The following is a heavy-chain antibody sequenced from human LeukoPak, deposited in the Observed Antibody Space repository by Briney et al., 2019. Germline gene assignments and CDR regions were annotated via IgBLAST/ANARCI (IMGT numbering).Heavy chain of an antibody. D-gene: IGHD4-17*01. CDR3: ARDPNDYGDYNDYYYYGMDV. Sequence: GGSLRLSCAASGFTFSSYWMSWVRQAPGKGLEWVAVISYDGSNKYYADSVKGRFTISRDNSKNTLYLQMNSLRAEDTAVYYCARDPNDYGDYNDYYYYGMDVWGKGTTVTVSS. CDR1: GFTFSSYW. V-gene: IGHV3-30*03. CDR2: ISYDGSNK. J-gene: IGHJ6*04.